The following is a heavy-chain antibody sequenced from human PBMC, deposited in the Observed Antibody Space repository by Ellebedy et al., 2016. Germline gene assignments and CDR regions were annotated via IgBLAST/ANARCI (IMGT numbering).Heavy chain of an antibody. Sequence: ASVKVSCXTSGYIFMNFGIAWVRQAPGQGPEWMGWISAFNEGIKYAERFQDRVTMTRDTSTTTAYLELRSLRSADTAMYYCVRVWDIVNGYYFFDSWGQGTLVTVSS. CDR2: ISAFNEGI. D-gene: IGHD3-22*01. J-gene: IGHJ4*02. CDR1: GYIFMNFG. V-gene: IGHV1-18*01. CDR3: VRVWDIVNGYYFFDS.